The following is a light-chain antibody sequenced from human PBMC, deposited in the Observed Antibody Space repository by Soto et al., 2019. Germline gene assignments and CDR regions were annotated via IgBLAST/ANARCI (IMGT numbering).Light chain of an antibody. CDR1: QSVSSSY. V-gene: IGKV3-20*01. Sequence: EIVLTESRGTLSLSPRERATLSCKASQSVSSSYLAWYQQKPGQAPRLVIYGASSRATGIPDRFSGSGSGTDFTPTISRLEPEDFAVYYCQQYGSSPGITFGQGTRLEIK. J-gene: IGKJ5*01. CDR3: QQYGSSPGIT. CDR2: GAS.